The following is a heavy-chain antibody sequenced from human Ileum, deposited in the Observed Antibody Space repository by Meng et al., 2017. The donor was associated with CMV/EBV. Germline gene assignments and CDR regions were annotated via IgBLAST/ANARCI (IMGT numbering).Heavy chain of an antibody. J-gene: IGHJ4*02. CDR2: INTGGGNT. V-gene: IGHV1-46*01. CDR1: GYTFTSHY. Sequence: ASVKVSCKASGYTFTSHYIHWVRQAPGQGLEWMGIINTGGGNTNYVQKFQGRVTMTRDTSTNTVYMELSSLRSEDTAVYYCARDSGVQGASEDFDYWGQGTLVTVSS. D-gene: IGHD1-1*01. CDR3: ARDSGVQGASEDFDY.